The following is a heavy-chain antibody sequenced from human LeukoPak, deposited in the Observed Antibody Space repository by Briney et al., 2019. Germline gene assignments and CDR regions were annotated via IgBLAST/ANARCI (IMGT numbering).Heavy chain of an antibody. CDR2: ISGSSSYI. Sequence: GGSLRLSCAASGFTFSSYSLNWVRQAPGKGLEWVSSISGSSSYIYYADSVKGRFTISRDNAKKLMYLQMNSLGAEDTAVYYCARWYSSGWFDPWGQGTLVTVSS. CDR3: ARWYSSGWFDP. D-gene: IGHD6-19*01. CDR1: GFTFSSYS. J-gene: IGHJ5*02. V-gene: IGHV3-21*01.